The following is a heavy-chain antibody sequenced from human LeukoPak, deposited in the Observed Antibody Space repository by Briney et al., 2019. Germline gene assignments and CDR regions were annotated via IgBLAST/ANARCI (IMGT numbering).Heavy chain of an antibody. V-gene: IGHV1-46*01. CDR1: GYTFTSYY. CDR3: ARSLTMIVATAGY. Sequence: GASVKVSCKASGYTFTSYYMHWVRQAPGQGLEWMGIINPSGGSTTYAQKFQGRVTMTRDMSTSTVYMELSSLRSEDTAVYYCARSLTMIVATAGYWGQGTLVTVSS. D-gene: IGHD3-22*01. CDR2: INPSGGST. J-gene: IGHJ4*02.